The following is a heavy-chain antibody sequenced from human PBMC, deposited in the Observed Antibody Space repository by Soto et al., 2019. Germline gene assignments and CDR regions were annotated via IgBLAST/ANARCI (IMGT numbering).Heavy chain of an antibody. CDR2: ISGSGGST. V-gene: IGHV3-23*04. Sequence: EVQLVESGGGLIQPGGSLRLSCAASGFIVSSNYMSWVRQAPGKGLEWVSAISGSGGSTYYADSVKGRFTISRDNSKNTLYLQMNSLRAEDTAVYYCAINSGYDHPDYWGQGTLVTVSS. J-gene: IGHJ4*02. CDR3: AINSGYDHPDY. D-gene: IGHD5-12*01. CDR1: GFIVSSNY.